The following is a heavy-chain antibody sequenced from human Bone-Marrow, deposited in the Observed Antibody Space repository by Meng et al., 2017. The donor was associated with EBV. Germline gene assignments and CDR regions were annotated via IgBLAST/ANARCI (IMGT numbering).Heavy chain of an antibody. V-gene: IGHV3-74*01. CDR1: GFPFSNYW. CDR3: SRDLVGSDDY. J-gene: IGHJ4*02. D-gene: IGHD2-8*02. CDR2: LNEDGATT. Sequence: LWECGGALFQPGGSLRLPCAASGFPFSNYWMHWVRQAPGKGLMWVSRLNEDGATTTYADSVKGRFTISRDNAKNTLYLHMSSLRADDTAVYYCSRDLVGSDDYWGQGTLVTVSS.